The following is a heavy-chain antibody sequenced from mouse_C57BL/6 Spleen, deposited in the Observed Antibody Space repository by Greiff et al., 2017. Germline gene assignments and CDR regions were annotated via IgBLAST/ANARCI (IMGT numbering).Heavy chain of an antibody. V-gene: IGHV1-5*01. D-gene: IGHD1-1*01. J-gene: IGHJ3*01. CDR1: GYTFTSYW. CDR3: TRSQDGSPAWFAY. CDR2: IYPGNSDT. Sequence: EVQLVESGTVLARPGASVKMSCKTSGYTFTSYWMHWVKQRPGQGLEWIGAIYPGNSDTSYNQKFKGKAKLTAVTSASTAYMELSSLTNEDSAVYYCTRSQDGSPAWFAYWGQGTLVTVSA.